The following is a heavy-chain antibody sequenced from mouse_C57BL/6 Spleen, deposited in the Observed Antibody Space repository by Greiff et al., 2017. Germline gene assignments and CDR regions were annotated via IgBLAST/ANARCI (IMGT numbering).Heavy chain of an antibody. Sequence: EVQLQQSGPGLVKPSQSLSLTCSVTGYSIPSGYYWNWIRQFPGNKLEWMGYISYDGSNNYNPSLKNRIPITRDTSKNQFFLKLNSVTTEDTATYYCARGERYYAMDYWGQGTSVTVSS. CDR1: GYSIPSGYY. J-gene: IGHJ4*01. CDR3: ARGERYYAMDY. CDR2: ISYDGSN. V-gene: IGHV3-6*01.